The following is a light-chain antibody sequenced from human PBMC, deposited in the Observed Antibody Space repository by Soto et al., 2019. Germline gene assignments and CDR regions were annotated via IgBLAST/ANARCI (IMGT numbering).Light chain of an antibody. CDR3: QQSHRTPYT. Sequence: DIQMTQSPSSLSASVGDRVIINCRASQAISSSLNWYQQKRGKAPELLIYATSSLQSGVPSRFSGSGSGTDFTLTINSLQPEDFAMYHCQQSHRTPYTFGQGTKLEI. J-gene: IGKJ2*01. CDR2: ATS. CDR1: QAISSS. V-gene: IGKV1-39*01.